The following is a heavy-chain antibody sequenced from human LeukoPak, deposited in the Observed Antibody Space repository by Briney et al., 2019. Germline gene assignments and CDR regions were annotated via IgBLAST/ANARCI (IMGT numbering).Heavy chain of an antibody. CDR3: ARDTLGEGEDANYAVYYFDY. D-gene: IGHD4/OR15-4a*01. CDR1: GFRFNTYW. J-gene: IGHJ4*02. Sequence: GGSLSLSCAASGFRFNTYWMSWVRQAPGKGLEWVATIKQDGNEKYYADSVKGRFTISRDNGKNSLDLQMNSLRADDTAVYYCARDTLGEGEDANYAVYYFDYWGQGTVVTVSS. V-gene: IGHV3-7*01. CDR2: IKQDGNEK.